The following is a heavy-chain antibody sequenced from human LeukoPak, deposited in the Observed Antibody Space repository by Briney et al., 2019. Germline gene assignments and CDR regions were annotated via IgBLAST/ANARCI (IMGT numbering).Heavy chain of an antibody. Sequence: ASVKVSCKASGYTFTSYGISWVRQAPGQGLEWMGWISAYNGNTNYAQKPQGRVTVTTDTSTSTAYMELRSLRSDDTAVYYCARDRRRIAARPLFDYWGQGTLVTVSS. V-gene: IGHV1-18*01. CDR3: ARDRRRIAARPLFDY. CDR2: ISAYNGNT. J-gene: IGHJ4*02. D-gene: IGHD6-6*01. CDR1: GYTFTSYG.